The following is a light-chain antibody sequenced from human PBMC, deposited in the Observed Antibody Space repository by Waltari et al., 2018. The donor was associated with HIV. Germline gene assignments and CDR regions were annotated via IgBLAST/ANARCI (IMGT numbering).Light chain of an antibody. Sequence: SYVLTQPPSVSVAPGQTARITCSTSNSGSRHVHWYQQKPGQAPVLVVYHDSDRPSGIPERFAGSNSGNTATLTINRVEAGDEADYYCQVWDSSSESVVFGGGAKLTVL. J-gene: IGLJ2*01. CDR2: HDS. V-gene: IGLV3-21*02. CDR3: QVWDSSSESVV. CDR1: NSGSRH.